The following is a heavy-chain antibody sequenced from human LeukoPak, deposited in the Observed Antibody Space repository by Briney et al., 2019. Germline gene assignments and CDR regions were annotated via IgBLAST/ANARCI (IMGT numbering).Heavy chain of an antibody. D-gene: IGHD6-6*01. Sequence: SETLSLTCTVSGGSISIYYWSWIRQPPGKGLEWIGYIYYSGSTNYNPSLKSRVTISVDTPKNQFSLKLSSVTAADTAVYYCASGGTVAARLFDYWGQGTLVTVSS. CDR3: ASGGTVAARLFDY. CDR2: IYYSGST. J-gene: IGHJ4*02. CDR1: GGSISIYY. V-gene: IGHV4-59*12.